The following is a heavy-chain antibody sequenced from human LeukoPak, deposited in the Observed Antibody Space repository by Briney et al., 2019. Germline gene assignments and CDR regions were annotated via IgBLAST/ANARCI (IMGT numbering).Heavy chain of an antibody. CDR1: GFTFSSYW. CDR3: ASEDDETNWFDP. Sequence: GGSLRLSCAASGFTFSSYWVSWVRQAPGKGLEWVANIKQDGSEKYYVDSVKGRFTISRDNAKNSLYLQMNSLRAEDTAVYYCASEDDETNWFDPWGQGTLVTVSS. D-gene: IGHD1-1*01. CDR2: IKQDGSEK. V-gene: IGHV3-7*01. J-gene: IGHJ5*02.